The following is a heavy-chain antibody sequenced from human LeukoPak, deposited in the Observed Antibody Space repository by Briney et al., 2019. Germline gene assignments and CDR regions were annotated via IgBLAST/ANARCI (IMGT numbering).Heavy chain of an antibody. D-gene: IGHD3-10*01. V-gene: IGHV3-30*02. CDR1: GFTLSSYG. Sequence: GGSLRLSCAASGFTLSSYGMHWVRQAPGKGLEWVAFIRYDGSNKYYADSVKGRFTISRDNSKNTLYLQMNSLRAEDTAVYYCAKDATMVRGVADFIDYWGQGTLVTVSS. CDR3: AKDATMVRGVADFIDY. CDR2: IRYDGSNK. J-gene: IGHJ4*02.